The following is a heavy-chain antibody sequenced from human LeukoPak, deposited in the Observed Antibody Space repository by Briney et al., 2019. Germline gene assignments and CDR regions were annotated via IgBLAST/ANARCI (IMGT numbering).Heavy chain of an antibody. CDR1: GYTLTELS. V-gene: IGHV1-2*02. CDR2: INPNSGDT. D-gene: IGHD3-16*02. CDR3: ARGRDYVWGSYRPREFYFDS. Sequence: GSVKVSCKVSGYTLTELSMHWVRQAPGQGLEWMGCINPNSGDTDYAQNFQGRVTMTRDTSISTVYMELSSLRSDDTAVYYCARGRDYVWGSYRPREFYFDSWGQGTLVTVSS. J-gene: IGHJ4*02.